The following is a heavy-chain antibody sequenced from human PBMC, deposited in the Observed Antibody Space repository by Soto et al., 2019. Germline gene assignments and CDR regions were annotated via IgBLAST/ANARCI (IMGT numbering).Heavy chain of an antibody. CDR2: INPSGGST. CDR3: ARDRVVVLAAIPGHYNWFAS. CDR1: GYTFTSYY. V-gene: IGHV1-46*01. Sequence: APVKVSCKASGYTFTSYYMHWVRQAPGQGLEWMGIINPSGGSTSYAQKFQGRVTMTRDTSTSTVYMELSSLRSEDTAVYYCARDRVVVLAAIPGHYNWFASSGQGTLVTVSS. J-gene: IGHJ5*01. D-gene: IGHD2-2*01.